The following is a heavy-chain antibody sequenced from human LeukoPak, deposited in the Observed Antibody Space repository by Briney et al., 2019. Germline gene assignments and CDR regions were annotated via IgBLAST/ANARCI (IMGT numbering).Heavy chain of an antibody. CDR3: ARVKGVSKFDY. D-gene: IGHD3-16*01. CDR2: IYYSGKT. V-gene: IGHV4-31*03. J-gene: IGHJ4*02. CDR1: GGSVSSGNCY. Sequence: SETLSLTCTVSGGSVSSGNCYWSWIRQHPGKGLEWIGYIYYSGKTYYNPSLKSRITISVDTSKNQFSLNLSSVTAADTAVYYCARVKGVSKFDYWGQGTLVTVSS.